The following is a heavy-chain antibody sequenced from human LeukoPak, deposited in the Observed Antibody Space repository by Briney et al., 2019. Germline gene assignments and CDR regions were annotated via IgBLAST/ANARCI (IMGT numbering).Heavy chain of an antibody. CDR3: AKDRVAAPIYYYYYMDV. CDR2: ISYDGSNK. V-gene: IGHV3-30-3*02. Sequence: SCKASGGTFSSYAMHWVRQAPGKGLEWVAVISYDGSNKYYADSVKGRFTISRDNSKNTLYLQMNSLRAEDTAVYYCAKDRVAAPIYYYYYMDVWGKGTTVTVSS. CDR1: GGTFSSYA. D-gene: IGHD6-6*01. J-gene: IGHJ6*03.